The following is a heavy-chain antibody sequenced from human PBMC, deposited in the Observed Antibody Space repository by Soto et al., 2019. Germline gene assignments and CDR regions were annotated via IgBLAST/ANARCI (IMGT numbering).Heavy chain of an antibody. D-gene: IGHD3-22*01. V-gene: IGHV1-69*01. CDR1: GGTFSSYA. J-gene: IGHJ2*01. CDR2: IIPIFGTA. CDR3: ARVIARITMIGGFDL. Sequence: QVQLAQSGAEVKKRGSSVKVSYKASGGTFSSYAISWVRQAPGQGLEWMGGIIPIFGTANYAQKFQGRVTITADESTSTAYMDLSSLRSEDTAVYYCARVIARITMIGGFDLWGRGTLVTVSS.